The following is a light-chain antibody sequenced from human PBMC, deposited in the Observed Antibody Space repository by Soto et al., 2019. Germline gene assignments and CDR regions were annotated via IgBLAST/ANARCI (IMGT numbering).Light chain of an antibody. J-gene: IGLJ2*01. CDR3: MLSYYAAGV. CDR1: AGTVTSDHY. CDR2: DTV. Sequence: QSVVTQEPSLTVSPGGTVTLTCGSSAGTVTSDHYPYWFQQKPGQAPRTLIYDTVNKESWTPARFSGSLLGGRAALTLSGAQPEDEADYYCMLSYYAAGVLGGGTKLTVL. V-gene: IGLV7-46*01.